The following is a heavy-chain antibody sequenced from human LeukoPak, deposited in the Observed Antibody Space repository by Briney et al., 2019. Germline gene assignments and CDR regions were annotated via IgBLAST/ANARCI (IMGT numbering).Heavy chain of an antibody. J-gene: IGHJ4*02. CDR3: AKLPPPYCSSTSCPDY. Sequence: GGSVRLSCAASGFTFSSYAMSWVRQSPGKGLEWVSAISGSGGSTYYADSVKGRFTISRDNSKNTLYLQMNSLRAEDTAVYYCAKLPPPYCSSTSCPDYWGQGTLVTVSS. CDR1: GFTFSSYA. CDR2: ISGSGGST. D-gene: IGHD2-2*01. V-gene: IGHV3-23*01.